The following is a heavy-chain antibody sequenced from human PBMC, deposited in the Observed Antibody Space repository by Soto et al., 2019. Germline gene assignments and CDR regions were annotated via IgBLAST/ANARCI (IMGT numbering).Heavy chain of an antibody. CDR2: MNPNSGNT. CDR3: AIDRRGSSRRWVMDV. J-gene: IGHJ6*01. D-gene: IGHD6-13*01. V-gene: IGHV1-8*01. CDR1: GYTFTSYD. Sequence: ASVKVSCKASGYTFTSYDINWVGQATLQVLEWMVCMNPNSGNTGYAQKFQGRATMTRNTSISTAYMELSSLRSEHTAVYYCAIDRRGSSRRWVMDVWGKGTTLTASS.